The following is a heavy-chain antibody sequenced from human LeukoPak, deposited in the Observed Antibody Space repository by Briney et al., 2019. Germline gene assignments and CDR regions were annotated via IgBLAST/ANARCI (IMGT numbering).Heavy chain of an antibody. Sequence: PETLSLTCTVSGGSISSYYWNWIRQPPGKGLEWIGYIYYSGSTNYNPSLKSRVTISVDTSKNQFSLKLSSVTAADTAVYYCARGGYRYGLFLGAFDIWGQGTMVTVSS. D-gene: IGHD5-18*01. CDR3: ARGGYRYGLFLGAFDI. V-gene: IGHV4-59*01. J-gene: IGHJ3*02. CDR1: GGSISSYY. CDR2: IYYSGST.